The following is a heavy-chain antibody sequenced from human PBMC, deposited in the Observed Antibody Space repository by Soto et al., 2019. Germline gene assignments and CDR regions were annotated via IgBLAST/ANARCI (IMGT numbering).Heavy chain of an antibody. J-gene: IGHJ3*02. V-gene: IGHV4-34*01. Sequence: SETLSLTCAVYGGSFSGYYWSWIRQPPGKGLEWIGEIYYSGSTNYNPSLKSRVTISVDTSKNQFSLKLSSVTAADTAVYYCARDLSGGPTTTGTTFAFDIWGQGTMVTVSS. D-gene: IGHD1-1*01. CDR1: GGSFSGYY. CDR3: ARDLSGGPTTTGTTFAFDI. CDR2: IYYSGST.